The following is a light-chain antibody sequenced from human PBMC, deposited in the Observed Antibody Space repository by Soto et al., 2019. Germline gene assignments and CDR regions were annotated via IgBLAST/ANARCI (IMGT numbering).Light chain of an antibody. CDR1: SANIGSNY. Sequence: QSVLTQPPSASGTPWQRVTISCTGSSANIGSNYVSWYHQLPGTAPKLLIYGSDQRPSGVPDRFSGSKSGTSASLAISGLRSEHEADYYCAAWDDSLSGLVFRGGTKLTVL. CDR3: AAWDDSLSGLV. CDR2: GSD. J-gene: IGLJ2*01. V-gene: IGLV1-47*01.